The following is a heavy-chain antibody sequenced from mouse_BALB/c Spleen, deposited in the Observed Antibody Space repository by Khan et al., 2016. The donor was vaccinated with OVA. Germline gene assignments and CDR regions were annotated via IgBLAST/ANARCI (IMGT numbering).Heavy chain of an antibody. J-gene: IGHJ2*02. CDR2: ISYSGNT. V-gene: IGHV3-2*02. Sequence: VRLQQSGPGLVKPSQSLSLTCTVTGYSITSDYAWNWIRQFPGNKLEWMGFISYSGNTKYNPSLKSRFPITRDTSKNQFFLQLNSVTTEDTATYYCARVYGGDFDYWGQGTSLTVSS. CDR3: ARVYGGDFDY. CDR1: GYSITSDYA. D-gene: IGHD1-1*02.